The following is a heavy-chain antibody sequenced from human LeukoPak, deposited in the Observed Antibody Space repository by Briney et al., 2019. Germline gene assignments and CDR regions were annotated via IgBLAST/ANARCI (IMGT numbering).Heavy chain of an antibody. V-gene: IGHV1-18*01. D-gene: IGHD2-15*01. Sequence: ASVKVSCKASGYTFTSYDINWVRQAPGQGLEWMGWISAYNGNTNYAQKLQGRVTMTTDTSTSTAYMELRSLRSDDTAVYYCARADIVVVVAATRRGDNWFDPWGQGTLVTVSS. CDR2: ISAYNGNT. CDR3: ARADIVVVVAATRRGDNWFDP. CDR1: GYTFTSYD. J-gene: IGHJ5*02.